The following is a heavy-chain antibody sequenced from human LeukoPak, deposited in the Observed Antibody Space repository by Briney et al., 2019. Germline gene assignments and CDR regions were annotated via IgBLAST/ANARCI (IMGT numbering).Heavy chain of an antibody. D-gene: IGHD3-10*01. CDR1: GFTFSSYA. CDR3: AKDHVTMVRGVINDYFDY. Sequence: GGSLRLSRAASGFTFSSYAMSWVRQAPGKGLEWVSAISGSGGSTYHADSVKGRFTISRDNSKNTLYLQMNSLRAEDTAVYYCAKDHVTMVRGVINDYFDYWGQGTLVTVSS. J-gene: IGHJ4*02. V-gene: IGHV3-23*01. CDR2: ISGSGGST.